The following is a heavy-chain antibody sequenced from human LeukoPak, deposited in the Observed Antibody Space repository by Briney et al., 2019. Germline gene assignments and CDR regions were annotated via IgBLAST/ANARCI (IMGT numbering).Heavy chain of an antibody. J-gene: IGHJ6*03. D-gene: IGHD3-10*01. V-gene: IGHV4-34*01. Sequence: SETLSLTCAVYGGSFSGYYWSWIRQPPGKGLEWIGEINHSGSTNYNPSLKSRVTISVDSSKNQFSLKLSSVTAADTAVYYCARHVHGDMVRDYYYYMDVWGKGTTVTISS. CDR2: INHSGST. CDR3: ARHVHGDMVRDYYYYMDV. CDR1: GGSFSGYY.